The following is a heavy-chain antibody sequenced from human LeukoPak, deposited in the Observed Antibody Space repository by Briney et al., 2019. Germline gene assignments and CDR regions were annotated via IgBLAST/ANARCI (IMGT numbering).Heavy chain of an antibody. Sequence: SETLSLTCAVYGGSFSGYYWSWIRQPPGKGLEWIGEVNHSGSTNYNPSLKSRVTISVDTSKNQFSLKLSSVTAADTAAYYCARRGSSWYFDYWGQGTLVTVSS. CDR2: VNHSGST. CDR3: ARRGSSWYFDY. CDR1: GGSFSGYY. D-gene: IGHD6-13*01. J-gene: IGHJ4*02. V-gene: IGHV4-34*01.